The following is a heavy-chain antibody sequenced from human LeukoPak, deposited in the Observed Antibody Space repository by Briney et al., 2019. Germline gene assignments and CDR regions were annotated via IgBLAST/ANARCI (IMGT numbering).Heavy chain of an antibody. D-gene: IGHD2-15*01. V-gene: IGHV3-7*03. CDR3: ARDNGWSADF. Sequence: PGGSLRLSCAVSGFTFSGFWMSWSRQAPGKGLEWVANIKQDGSAKPYVDSVKGRFTISRDNAKNSLFLQMNSLRVEDTAVYYCARDNGWSADFWGQGTLVTVSS. CDR1: GFTFSGFW. CDR2: IKQDGSAK. J-gene: IGHJ4*02.